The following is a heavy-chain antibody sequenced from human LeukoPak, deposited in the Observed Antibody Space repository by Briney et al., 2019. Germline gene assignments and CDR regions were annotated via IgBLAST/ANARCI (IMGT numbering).Heavy chain of an antibody. CDR3: ARQKYYYDTSGSDDAFDI. Sequence: SETLSLTCTVSGGSISSYYWNWIRQPPGKGLEWIGYISYSGSTRYNPSLKSRVTISIDTSKNQFSLKLSSVTAADTAVYYCARQKYYYDTSGSDDAFDIWGQGTMVTVSS. D-gene: IGHD3-22*01. V-gene: IGHV4-59*08. CDR2: ISYSGST. CDR1: GGSISSYY. J-gene: IGHJ3*02.